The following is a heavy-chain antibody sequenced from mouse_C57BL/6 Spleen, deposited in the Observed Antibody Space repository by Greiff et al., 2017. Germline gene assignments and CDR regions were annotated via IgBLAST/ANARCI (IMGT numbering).Heavy chain of an antibody. Sequence: QVQLQQSGPELVKPGASVKISCKASGYAFSSSWMNWVKQRPGKGLEWIGRIYPGDGDTNYNGKFKGKATLTADKSSSTAYMQLSSLTSEDSAVYFCARSRGYYAMDYWGQGTSVTVSS. CDR2: IYPGDGDT. CDR1: GYAFSSSW. J-gene: IGHJ4*01. V-gene: IGHV1-82*01. CDR3: ARSRGYYAMDY.